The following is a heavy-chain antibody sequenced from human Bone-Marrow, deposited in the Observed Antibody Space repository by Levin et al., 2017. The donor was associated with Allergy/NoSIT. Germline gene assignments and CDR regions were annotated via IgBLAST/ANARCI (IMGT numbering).Heavy chain of an antibody. J-gene: IGHJ4*02. CDR2: IDPSDENT. D-gene: IGHD1-26*01. CDR3: ATVPRSGIFDY. V-gene: IGHV1-46*01. Sequence: VASVKVSCKASGYSFSNYYIHWVRQAPGEGLEWMGLIDPSDENTNHAQKFQARATMTRDTSTATVYMELTSLRSEDTAVYYCATVPRSGIFDYWGQGTLVTVSS. CDR1: GYSFSNYY.